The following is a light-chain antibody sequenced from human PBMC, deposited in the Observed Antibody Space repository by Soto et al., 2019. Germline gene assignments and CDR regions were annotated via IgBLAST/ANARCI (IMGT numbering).Light chain of an antibody. Sequence: DIQMTQSPSTLSASVGDRVTITCRASQTISSSLAWYQHKPGKAPKLLIFDATTLQTGVPSRFSGSGFGTEFTLTITGLQPDDFATYYCQQANSFPLTFGGGTKVEIK. CDR2: DAT. J-gene: IGKJ4*01. CDR1: QTISSS. CDR3: QQANSFPLT. V-gene: IGKV1-5*01.